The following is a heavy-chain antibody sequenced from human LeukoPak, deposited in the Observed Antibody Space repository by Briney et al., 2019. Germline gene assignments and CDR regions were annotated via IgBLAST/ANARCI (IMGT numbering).Heavy chain of an antibody. CDR3: AKLKGLLDY. V-gene: IGHV3-23*01. Sequence: GGSLRLSCAASGFTFSSYAMSWVRQAPGKGLEWVSAISGSGGSTYYADSVKGRFTISRANSKNTLYLQMNSLRAEDTAGYYWAKLKGLLDYGGQGPLAPVSS. CDR2: ISGSGGST. J-gene: IGHJ4*02. CDR1: GFTFSSYA.